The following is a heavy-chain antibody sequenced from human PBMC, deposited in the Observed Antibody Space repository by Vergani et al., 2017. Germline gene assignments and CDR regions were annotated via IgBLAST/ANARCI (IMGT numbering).Heavy chain of an antibody. J-gene: IGHJ4*02. Sequence: EERLVESGGGLVTPGGSLRLSCAASGFTFSNAWMTWVRQGPGKGLEWVGRIKSKTAGGTTDYAAPVKGRFTISRDDSKNTLFLQMNNLKTEDTAVYYCNKRFKSGWSGEYWCQGTLVTVSS. V-gene: IGHV3-15*01. CDR3: NKRFKSGWSGEY. CDR1: GFTFSNAW. D-gene: IGHD6-19*01. CDR2: IKSKTAGGTT.